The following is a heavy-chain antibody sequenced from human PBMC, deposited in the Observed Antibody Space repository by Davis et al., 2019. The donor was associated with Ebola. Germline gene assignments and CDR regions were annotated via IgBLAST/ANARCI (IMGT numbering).Heavy chain of an antibody. J-gene: IGHJ5*02. CDR2: MNPNSGNT. V-gene: IGHV1-8*01. CDR3: ARASWATVGTRWFDP. CDR1: GYTFTSYD. D-gene: IGHD6-13*01. Sequence: AASVKVSCKASGYTFTSYDINWVRQATGQGFEWMGWMNPNSGNTGYAQKFQGRVTMTRGTSTSTAYMELSGLRSEDTAVYYCARASWATVGTRWFDPWGQGTLVTVSS.